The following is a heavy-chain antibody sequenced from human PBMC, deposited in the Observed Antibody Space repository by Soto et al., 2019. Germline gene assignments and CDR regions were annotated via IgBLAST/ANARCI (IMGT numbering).Heavy chain of an antibody. D-gene: IGHD6-19*01. V-gene: IGHV6-1*01. CDR3: ARGVAGTGLDL. J-gene: IGHJ5*02. CDR2: TYYRSTWRH. Sequence: SQTLSLTCAISGDSVSSNTAAWNWIRSSPSRGLEWLGRTYYRSTWRHDYAVSVKSRITVNPDTSKNHFSLQLNSVTPDDTAVYYCARGVAGTGLDLWGQGTLVTVPS. CDR1: GDSVSSNTAA.